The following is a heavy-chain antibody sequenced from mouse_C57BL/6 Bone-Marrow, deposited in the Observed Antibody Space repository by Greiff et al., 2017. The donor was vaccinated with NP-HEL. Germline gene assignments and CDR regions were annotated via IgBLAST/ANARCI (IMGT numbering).Heavy chain of an antibody. J-gene: IGHJ4*01. Sequence: QVQLKQPGAELVKPGASVKLSCKASGYTFTSYWMHWVKQRPGQGLEWIGMIHPNSGSTNYNEKFKSKATLTVDKSSSTAYMQLSSLTSEDSAVYYCARGGINDAMDYWGQGTSVTVSS. V-gene: IGHV1-64*01. CDR3: ARGGINDAMDY. CDR2: IHPNSGST. CDR1: GYTFTSYW.